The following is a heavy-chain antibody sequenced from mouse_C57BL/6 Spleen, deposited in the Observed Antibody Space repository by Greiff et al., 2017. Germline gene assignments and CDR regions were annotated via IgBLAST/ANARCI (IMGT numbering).Heavy chain of an antibody. Sequence: EVKLVESEGGLVQPGSSMKLSCTASGFTFSDYYMAWVRQVPEKGLEWVANINYDGSSTYYLDSLKSHFIISRDNAKNILYLQMSSLKSEDTATYYCARDQDYYGSGYFDYWGQGTTLTVSS. J-gene: IGHJ2*01. CDR1: GFTFSDYY. D-gene: IGHD1-1*01. CDR2: INYDGSST. V-gene: IGHV5-16*01. CDR3: ARDQDYYGSGYFDY.